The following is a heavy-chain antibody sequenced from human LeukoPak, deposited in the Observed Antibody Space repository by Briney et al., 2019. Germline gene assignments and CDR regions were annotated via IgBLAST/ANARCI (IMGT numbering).Heavy chain of an antibody. CDR2: ISGSGGST. D-gene: IGHD3-16*01. CDR1: GFTFSSYA. CDR3: AKVDFEEATWGGLFDY. V-gene: IGHV3-23*01. J-gene: IGHJ4*02. Sequence: GGSLRLSCAASGFTFSSYAMSWVRQAPGKGLEWVSAISGSGGSTYYADSVKGRFTISRDNSKNTLYLQMNSLRAEDTAVYYCAKVDFEEATWGGLFDYWGQGTLVTVSS.